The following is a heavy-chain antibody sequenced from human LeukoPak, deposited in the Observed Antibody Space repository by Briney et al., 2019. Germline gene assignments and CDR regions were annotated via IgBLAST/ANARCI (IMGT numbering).Heavy chain of an antibody. CDR3: ARGLAAAGLYFDY. Sequence: GGSLRLSCAASGFTVSINYMTWVRQAPGKGLEWVSVVYTGGSTYSADSVKGRFTISRDNSKNTLYLQVNSLRAEDTAVYYCARGLAAAGLYFDYWGQGTLVTVSS. CDR1: GFTVSINY. V-gene: IGHV3-53*01. CDR2: VYTGGST. D-gene: IGHD6-13*01. J-gene: IGHJ4*02.